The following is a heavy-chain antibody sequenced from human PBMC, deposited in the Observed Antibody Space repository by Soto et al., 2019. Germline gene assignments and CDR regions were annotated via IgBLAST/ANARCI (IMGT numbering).Heavy chain of an antibody. CDR3: ARQNSLPTDDSSYAMHV. V-gene: IGHV5-10-1*01. Sequence: SLKISCKGSGYSFTSYWISWVRQMPGKGLEWMGRIDPSDSYTNYSPSFQGHVTISADKSISTAYLQWSSLKASDTAMYYCARQNSLPTDDSSYAMHVWCPGPMVTVSS. D-gene: IGHD2-21*01. CDR2: IDPSDSYT. J-gene: IGHJ6*02. CDR1: GYSFTSYW.